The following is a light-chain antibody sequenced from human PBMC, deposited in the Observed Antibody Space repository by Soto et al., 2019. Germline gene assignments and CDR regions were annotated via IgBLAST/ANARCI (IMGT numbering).Light chain of an antibody. J-gene: IGKJ5*01. CDR1: QNINNY. CDR3: QQYENLPT. Sequence: DIRMTQSPSSLSSSVGDRFTITCQSSQNINNYLNWYQQKPCRAPKLLILDASNLEAGVPSRFRGRGTGTEFSFHIHRPEPEGNCTNFCQQYENLPTFGQGTRLEI. CDR2: DAS. V-gene: IGKV1-33*01.